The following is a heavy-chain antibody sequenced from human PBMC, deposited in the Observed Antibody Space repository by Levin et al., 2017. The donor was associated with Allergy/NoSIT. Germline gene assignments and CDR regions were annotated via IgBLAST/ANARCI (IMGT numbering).Heavy chain of an antibody. V-gene: IGHV3-30*18. J-gene: IGHJ6*03. CDR1: GFTFSSYG. D-gene: IGHD6-19*01. CDR2: ISYDGSNK. CDR3: ANLGGDSGWQIVNYDYYMDV. Sequence: GGSLRLSCAASGFTFSSYGMHWVRQAPGKGLEWVAVISYDGSNKYYADSVKGRFTISRDNSKNTLYLQMNSLRAEDTAVYYCANLGGDSGWQIVNYDYYMDVWGKGTTVTVSS.